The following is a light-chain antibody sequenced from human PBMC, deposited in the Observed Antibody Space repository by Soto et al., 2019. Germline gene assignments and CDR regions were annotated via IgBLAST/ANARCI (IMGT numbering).Light chain of an antibody. CDR3: SSYTSATTYV. CDR2: DVS. J-gene: IGLJ1*01. V-gene: IGLV2-14*01. CDR1: SSDVGAYNY. Sequence: QSVLTQPASVSGSPGQSVTISCTGTSSDVGAYNYDSWYQQYPGEAPKVIIYDVSHRPAGVSNRFSGSKSGNAASLTISGLQTQDEADYYCSSYTSATTYVFGTGTRSTS.